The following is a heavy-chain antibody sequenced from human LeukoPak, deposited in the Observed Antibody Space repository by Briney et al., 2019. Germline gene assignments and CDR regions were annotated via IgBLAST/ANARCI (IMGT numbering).Heavy chain of an antibody. CDR2: ISGSGGST. V-gene: IGHV3-23*01. D-gene: IGHD6-13*01. CDR3: AKNGIAGLGDNWFDS. J-gene: IGHJ5*01. Sequence: GGSLRLSCAASGFTFSSYAMSWVCQAPGKGLEWVSAISGSGGSTYYADSVKGRFTISRDNSKNTLFLQVNSLRAEDTAVYYCAKNGIAGLGDNWFDSWGHGTLVTVSS. CDR1: GFTFSSYA.